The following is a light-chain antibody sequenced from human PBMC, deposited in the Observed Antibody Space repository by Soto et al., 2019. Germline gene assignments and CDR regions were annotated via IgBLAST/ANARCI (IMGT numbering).Light chain of an antibody. V-gene: IGKV3-11*01. Sequence: EIVMTQSPATLSVSPGERATLSCRASQSVSSNLAWYQQKPGQAPRLLIYGASNRATGIPDRFSGSGSGTDFTLTISSLEPEDFAVYYCQQRSNWPPLTFGGGNKVDIK. CDR1: QSVSSN. CDR3: QQRSNWPPLT. J-gene: IGKJ4*01. CDR2: GAS.